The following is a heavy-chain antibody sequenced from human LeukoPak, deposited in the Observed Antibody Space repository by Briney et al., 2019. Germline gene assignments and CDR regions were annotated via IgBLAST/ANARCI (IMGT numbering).Heavy chain of an antibody. V-gene: IGHV3-73*01. CDR3: TRLSGDLTSDY. CDR1: GFTFSDSA. CDR2: IRSKANGYAT. J-gene: IGHJ4*02. Sequence: GGSLRLSCAASGFTFSDSAMHWVRQASGKGLEWIGRIRSKANGYATAYAASVKDRFTISRDDSKNAAYLQMNSLKTEDTAVYYCTRLSGDLTSDYWGQGTLVTVSS. D-gene: IGHD6-25*01.